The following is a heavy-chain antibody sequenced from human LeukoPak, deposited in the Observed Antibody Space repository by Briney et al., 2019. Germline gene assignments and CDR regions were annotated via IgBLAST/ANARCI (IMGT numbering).Heavy chain of an antibody. D-gene: IGHD1-26*01. Sequence: SGTLSLTCAVSGGSISSSNWWSWVRQPPGKGLEWIGVIYHSGSTNYNPSLKSRVTISVDTSKNQFSLKLSSVTAADTAVYYCARMGATTSAFDIWGQGTMVTVSS. CDR3: ARMGATTSAFDI. CDR1: GGSISSSNW. V-gene: IGHV4-4*02. J-gene: IGHJ3*02. CDR2: IYHSGST.